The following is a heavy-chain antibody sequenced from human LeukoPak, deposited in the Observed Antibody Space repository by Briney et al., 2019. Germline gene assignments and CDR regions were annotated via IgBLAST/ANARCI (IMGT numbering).Heavy chain of an antibody. CDR1: GFTFSSYA. D-gene: IGHD3-22*01. J-gene: IGHJ3*01. CDR2: IQFDGSDE. CDR3: VKAREITVGVVVIPDAFDA. V-gene: IGHV3-30*02. Sequence: GGSLRLSCAASGFTFSSYAMHWVRQAPGKGLEWVAYIQFDGSDEYFADSVKGRFTISRDNSRNTLFLNMNSLRREDTAVYYCVKAREITVGVVVIPDAFDAWGQGTMVTVSS.